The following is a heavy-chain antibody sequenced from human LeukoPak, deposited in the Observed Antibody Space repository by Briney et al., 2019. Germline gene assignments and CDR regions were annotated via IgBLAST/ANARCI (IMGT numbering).Heavy chain of an antibody. J-gene: IGHJ5*02. CDR1: GFTFSSYG. CDR2: IQYDGSNE. CDR3: AKVMQLFNRLDA. V-gene: IGHV3-30*02. D-gene: IGHD2-21*01. Sequence: GGSLSLSCALSGFTFSSYGMHWVRQAPGKGLEWVTFIQYDGSNEYYAASVKGRFTVSSNNSKNTVYLQMNSLRVEDTAVYYCAKVMQLFNRLDAWGQGTLITVSS.